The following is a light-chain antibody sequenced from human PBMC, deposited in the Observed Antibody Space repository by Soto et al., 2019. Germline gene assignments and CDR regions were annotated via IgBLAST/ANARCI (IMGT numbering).Light chain of an antibody. J-gene: IGKJ1*01. V-gene: IGKV3-11*01. CDR2: DAS. Sequence: IVLTQSPVTLALSPGERAVLSCRASQSVSTSLAWYQHKPGQAPRLFIYDASKRAPGVPARFSGSGSGTDFTHTISSLEPEDFAVYYCQVRDVWPSFGQGTKVEIK. CDR3: QVRDVWPS. CDR1: QSVSTS.